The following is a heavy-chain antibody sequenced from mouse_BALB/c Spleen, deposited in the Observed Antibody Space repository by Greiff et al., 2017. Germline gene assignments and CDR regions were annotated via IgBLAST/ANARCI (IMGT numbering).Heavy chain of an antibody. CDR1: GFNFKDTY. CDR3: DSKCTDAMDY. Sequence: VQLQQSGAELVKPGASVKLSCTASGFNFKDTYMHWVKQRPEQGLEWIGRIDPANGNTKYDPKFQGKATITADTSSNTAYLQLSSLTAEDTDGYCCDSKCTDAMDYWGQGTSVTVSS. D-gene: IGHD1-1*01. CDR2: IDPANGNT. V-gene: IGHV14-3*02. J-gene: IGHJ4*01.